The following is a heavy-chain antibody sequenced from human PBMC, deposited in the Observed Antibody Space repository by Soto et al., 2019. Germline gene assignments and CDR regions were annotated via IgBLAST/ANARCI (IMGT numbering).Heavy chain of an antibody. J-gene: IGHJ4*02. CDR1: GGTFSSYA. CDR2: IIPIFGTA. V-gene: IGHV1-69*01. D-gene: IGHD1-26*01. CDR3: ARDRVVGATLYGDS. Sequence: QVQLVQSGAEVKKPGSSVKVSCKASGGTFSSYAISWVRQAPGQGLEWMGGIIPIFGTANYAQKFQGRVTITADESTSTAYMGLSSLRSEDTAVYYCARDRVVGATLYGDSWGQGTLVTVSS.